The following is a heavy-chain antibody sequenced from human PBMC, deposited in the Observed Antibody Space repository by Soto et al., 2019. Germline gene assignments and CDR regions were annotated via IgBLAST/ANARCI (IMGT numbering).Heavy chain of an antibody. J-gene: IGHJ4*02. CDR1: GFTFSSYG. CDR3: AKDPGRSIVGATRYFDY. D-gene: IGHD1-26*01. V-gene: IGHV3-30*18. CDR2: ISYDGSNK. Sequence: QVQLVESGGGVVQPGRSLRLSCAASGFTFSSYGMHWVRQAPGKGLEWVAVISYDGSNKYYADSVKGRFTISRDNSKNTLYLQMNSLRAEDTAVYYCAKDPGRSIVGATRYFDYWGQGTLVTVSS.